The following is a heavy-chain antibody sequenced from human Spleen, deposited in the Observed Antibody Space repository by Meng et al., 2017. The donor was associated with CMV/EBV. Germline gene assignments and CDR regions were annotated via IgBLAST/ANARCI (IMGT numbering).Heavy chain of an antibody. CDR1: GFTVSSYW. D-gene: IGHD3-22*01. J-gene: IGHJ4*02. Sequence: GESLKISCAASGFTVSSYWLSWVRQAPGKGLEWVSIIYSGGGTYYADSVKGRFTISRDNSRNALYLQMNSLRGEDTAVYYCARGQGSGYYDWGQGTLVTVSS. V-gene: IGHV3-53*01. CDR2: IYSGGGT. CDR3: ARGQGSGYYD.